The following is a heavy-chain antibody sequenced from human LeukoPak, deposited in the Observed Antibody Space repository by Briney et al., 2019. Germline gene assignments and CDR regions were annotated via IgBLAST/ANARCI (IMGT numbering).Heavy chain of an antibody. CDR3: ARFPCSNYEVNWFDP. V-gene: IGHV4-30-2*01. J-gene: IGHJ5*02. Sequence: PSETLSLTCTVSGGSISSGGYYWSWIRQPPGKGLEWIGYIYHSGSTYYNPSLKSRVTISVDRSKNQFSLKLSSVTAADTAVYYCARFPCSNYEVNWFDPWGQGTLVTVSS. D-gene: IGHD4-11*01. CDR1: GGSISSGGYY. CDR2: IYHSGST.